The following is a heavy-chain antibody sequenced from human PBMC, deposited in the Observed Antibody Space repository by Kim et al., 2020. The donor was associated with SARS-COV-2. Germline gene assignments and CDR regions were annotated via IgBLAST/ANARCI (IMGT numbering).Heavy chain of an antibody. CDR1: GFTFSNAW. Sequence: GGSLRLSCAASGFTFSNAWMSWVRQAPGKGLEWVGRIKSKTDGGTTDYAAPVKGRFTISRDDSKNTLYLQMNSLKTEDTAVYYCTTRVSRMKNWFDPWGQGTLVTVSS. CDR3: TTRVSRMKNWFDP. CDR2: IKSKTDGGTT. V-gene: IGHV3-15*01. D-gene: IGHD2-15*01. J-gene: IGHJ5*02.